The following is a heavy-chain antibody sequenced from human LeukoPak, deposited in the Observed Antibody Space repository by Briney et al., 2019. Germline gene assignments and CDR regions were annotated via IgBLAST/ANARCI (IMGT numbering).Heavy chain of an antibody. V-gene: IGHV1-2*02. CDR3: STEDKGCTSGNCGDY. Sequence: GASVKVSCKASGYTFTQYYMHWVRQAPGQGLEWMGLVKPDSGGTVYERKFQGRVTMTRDTSISTVYMELNSLTSDDTAVYYCSTEDKGCTSGNCGDYWGQGTLVTVSS. CDR2: VKPDSGGT. CDR1: GYTFTQYY. D-gene: IGHD2-8*01. J-gene: IGHJ4*02.